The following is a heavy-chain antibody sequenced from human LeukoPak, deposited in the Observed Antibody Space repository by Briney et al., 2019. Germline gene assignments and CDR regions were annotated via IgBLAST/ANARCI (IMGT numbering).Heavy chain of an antibody. D-gene: IGHD5-18*01. Sequence: SETLSLTCTVSGGSISSYYWSWIRQPPGKGLEWIGYIYYSGSTNYNPSLKSRVTISVDTSKNQFSLKLSPVTAADTAVYYCGRRQDGYGGGGGGWGQGTLVTAS. CDR1: GGSISSYY. CDR2: IYYSGST. J-gene: IGHJ4*02. CDR3: GRRQDGYGGGGGG. V-gene: IGHV4-59*08.